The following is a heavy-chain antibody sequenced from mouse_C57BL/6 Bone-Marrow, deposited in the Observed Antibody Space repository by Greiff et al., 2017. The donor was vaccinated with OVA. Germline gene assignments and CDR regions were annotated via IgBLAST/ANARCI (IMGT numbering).Heavy chain of an antibody. Sequence: VQLQQSGAELVRPGSSVKMSCKTSGYTFTSYGINWVKQRPGQGLEWIGYIYLGNGYTEYNEKFKGKATLTSDTSSSTAYMQRSSLTSEDSAIYFCAIPYGCVGYWGQGTTLTVSS. V-gene: IGHV1-58*01. CDR3: AIPYGCVGY. D-gene: IGHD1-1*02. J-gene: IGHJ2*01. CDR1: GYTFTSYG. CDR2: IYLGNGYT.